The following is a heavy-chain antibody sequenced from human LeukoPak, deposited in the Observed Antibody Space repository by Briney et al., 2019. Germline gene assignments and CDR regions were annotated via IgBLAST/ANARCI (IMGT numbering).Heavy chain of an antibody. D-gene: IGHD3-3*01. Sequence: SETLSLTCAVYGGSFSGYYWSWIRQPPGKGLEWIGEINHSGSTNYNPSLKSRVTISVDTSKNQFSLKLSSVTAADTAVYYCARARRDFWSRGAFDYWGQGTLATVSS. CDR3: ARARRDFWSRGAFDY. V-gene: IGHV4-34*01. CDR2: INHSGST. J-gene: IGHJ4*02. CDR1: GGSFSGYY.